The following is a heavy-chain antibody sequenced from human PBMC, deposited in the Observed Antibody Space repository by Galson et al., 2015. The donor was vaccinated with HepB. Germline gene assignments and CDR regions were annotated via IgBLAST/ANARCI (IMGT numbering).Heavy chain of an antibody. V-gene: IGHV1-69*13. CDR2: IIPIFGTA. J-gene: IGHJ4*02. D-gene: IGHD3-10*01. CDR3: ARDPEEYGSGSYYPY. Sequence: SVKVSCKASGGTFSSYAISWVRRAPGQGLEWMGGIIPIFGTANYAQKFQGRVTITADESTSTAYMELSSLRSEDTAVYYCARDPEEYGSGSYYPYWGQGTLVTVSS. CDR1: GGTFSSYA.